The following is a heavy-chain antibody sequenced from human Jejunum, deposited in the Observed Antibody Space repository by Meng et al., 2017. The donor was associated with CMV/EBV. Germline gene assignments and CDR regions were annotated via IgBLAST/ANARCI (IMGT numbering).Heavy chain of an antibody. Sequence: FTFSKDAMNRVRQAQGKGLEWVTLMSYDGSNIRYADSVMGRFTISRDNSKNTLYLQMNSLRPEDTAVYYCARDGDACTNGKCYLDYWGQGTLVTVSS. CDR1: FTFSKDA. CDR2: MSYDGSNI. CDR3: ARDGDACTNGKCYLDY. D-gene: IGHD2-8*01. J-gene: IGHJ4*02. V-gene: IGHV3-30-3*01.